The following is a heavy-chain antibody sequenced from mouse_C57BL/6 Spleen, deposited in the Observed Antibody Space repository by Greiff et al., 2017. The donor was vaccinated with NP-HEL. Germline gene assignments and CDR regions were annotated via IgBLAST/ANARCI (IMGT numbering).Heavy chain of an antibody. Sequence: EVKLQESGGGLVQPGGSMKLSCAASGFTFSDAWMDWVRQSPEKGLEWVAEIRNKANNHATYYAESVKGRFTISRDDSKSSVYLQMNSLRAEDTGIYYCTGLYYYGSSYPFDYWGQGTTLTVSS. CDR3: TGLYYYGSSYPFDY. CDR2: IRNKANNHAT. CDR1: GFTFSDAW. D-gene: IGHD1-1*01. J-gene: IGHJ2*01. V-gene: IGHV6-6*01.